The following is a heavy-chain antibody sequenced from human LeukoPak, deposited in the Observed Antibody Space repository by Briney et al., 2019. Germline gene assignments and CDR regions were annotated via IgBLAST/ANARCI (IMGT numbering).Heavy chain of an antibody. CDR1: GYSFTSHY. D-gene: IGHD3-16*02. V-gene: IGHV1-46*01. Sequence: GAAVKVSCKASGYSFTSHYMHWVRQAPGQGLEWMGIINPSGGSTSYAQKFQGRVTMTRDTSTNTVYMELSSLRTDDTAVFHCARGSLQGEHRDFPPRDWGQGTLVTVSS. J-gene: IGHJ4*02. CDR3: ARGSLQGEHRDFPPRD. CDR2: INPSGGST.